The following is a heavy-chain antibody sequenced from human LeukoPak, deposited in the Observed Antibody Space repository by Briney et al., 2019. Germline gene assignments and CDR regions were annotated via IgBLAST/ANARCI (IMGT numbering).Heavy chain of an antibody. D-gene: IGHD3-10*01. CDR1: GGSIRSSSYY. J-gene: IGHJ6*03. V-gene: IGHV4-39*07. CDR3: ARGSYGSGSYLYYYYYMDV. Sequence: SETLSFTCTVSGGSIRSSSYYWGWIRQPPGKGLEWIGSIYYSGSTYYNPSLKSRVTISVDTSKNQFSLKLSSVTAADTAVYYCARGSYGSGSYLYYYYYMDVWGKGTTVTVSS. CDR2: IYYSGST.